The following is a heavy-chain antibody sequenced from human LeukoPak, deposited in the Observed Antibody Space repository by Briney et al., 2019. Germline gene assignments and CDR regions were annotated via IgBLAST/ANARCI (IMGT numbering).Heavy chain of an antibody. CDR2: IKQDGTEK. CDR1: GFSFTTYW. D-gene: IGHD3-10*01. Sequence: PGGSLRLSCAASGFSFTTYWMSWVRQAPGKGQEWVANIKQDGTEKYYVDSVKGRFTISRDNAKNSLYLQMTSLRVEDTAVYYCAKLAKYFYGSETYYFFEHWGQGTPVTASS. CDR3: AKLAKYFYGSETYYFFEH. V-gene: IGHV3-7*01. J-gene: IGHJ4*02.